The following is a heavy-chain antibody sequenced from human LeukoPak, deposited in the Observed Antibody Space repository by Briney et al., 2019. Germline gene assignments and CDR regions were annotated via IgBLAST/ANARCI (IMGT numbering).Heavy chain of an antibody. CDR3: ARDVIVVVTADAFDI. Sequence: SVKVSCKASGGTFSSYAISWVRQAPGQGLEWMGRIIPIFGTANYAQKFQGRVTITTDESTSTAYMELSSLRSEDTAVYYCARDVIVVVTADAFDIWGQGTMVTVSS. V-gene: IGHV1-69*05. CDR1: GGTFSSYA. CDR2: IIPIFGTA. J-gene: IGHJ3*02. D-gene: IGHD2-21*02.